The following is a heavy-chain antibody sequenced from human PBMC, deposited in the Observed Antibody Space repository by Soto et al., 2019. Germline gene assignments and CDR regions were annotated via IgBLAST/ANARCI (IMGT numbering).Heavy chain of an antibody. CDR1: GFTFSDYA. CDR3: ASTLQYCTSTSCYPWVRFDY. Sequence: EVQLVESGGGLVQPGGSLRLSCAASGFTFSDYALNWVRQAPGEGLEWISYISSSSSTIYFADSLKGRFTISRDNAKNSLYLQMNSLRDEDTAVYYCASTLQYCTSTSCYPWVRFDYWGQGTLVTVS. CDR2: ISSSSSTI. D-gene: IGHD2-2*01. V-gene: IGHV3-48*02. J-gene: IGHJ4*02.